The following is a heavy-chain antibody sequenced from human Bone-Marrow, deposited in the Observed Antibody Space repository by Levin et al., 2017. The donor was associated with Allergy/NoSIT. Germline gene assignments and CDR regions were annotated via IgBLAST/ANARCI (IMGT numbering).Heavy chain of an antibody. CDR3: ARDAKPYCSSNGCYRGTWFDP. CDR1: SYTFSNYG. J-gene: IGHJ5*02. CDR2: ISTFSGDM. V-gene: IGHV1-18*01. D-gene: IGHD2-2*01. Sequence: GESLKISCEASSYTFSNYGINWVRLAPGQGLEWMGWISTFSGDMKFSQMFQGRVTMTTDTSTGTAYMELRSLRSDDTAFYYCARDAKPYCSSNGCYRGTWFDPWGQGTLVTVSS.